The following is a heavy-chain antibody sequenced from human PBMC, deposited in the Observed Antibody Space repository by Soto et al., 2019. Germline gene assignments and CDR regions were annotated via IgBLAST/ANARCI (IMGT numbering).Heavy chain of an antibody. Sequence: QVQLQESGPGLVKPSQTLSLTCTVSGGSISSGGYYWSWIRQHPGKGLEWIGYIYYSGSTYYNPSLKGRVTISVDPSKNQFSLKLSSVTAADTAVYYCARDLSRYDFWSGYYSSNWFDPWGQGTLVTVSS. D-gene: IGHD3-3*01. CDR2: IYYSGST. V-gene: IGHV4-31*03. J-gene: IGHJ5*02. CDR1: GGSISSGGYY. CDR3: ARDLSRYDFWSGYYSSNWFDP.